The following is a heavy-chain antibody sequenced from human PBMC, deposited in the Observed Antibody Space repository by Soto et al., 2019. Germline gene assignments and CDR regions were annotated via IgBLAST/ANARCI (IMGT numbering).Heavy chain of an antibody. Sequence: QVQLQESGPGLVKPSETLSLSCTVSGGSINSYYWSWIRQSPGKRMEWIGYVHHSWGSSYNPSLQSRVAISLDTSKSQFSLKVTSVTATDTAVYYCARQGFGPLHGLVDVWGQWTTVTVSS. V-gene: IGHV4-59*08. J-gene: IGHJ6*02. CDR3: ARQGFGPLHGLVDV. D-gene: IGHD3-10*01. CDR2: VHHSWGS. CDR1: GGSINSYY.